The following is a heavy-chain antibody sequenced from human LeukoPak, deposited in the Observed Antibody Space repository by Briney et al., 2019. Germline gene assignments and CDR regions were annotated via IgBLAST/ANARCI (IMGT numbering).Heavy chain of an antibody. CDR3: AKDMGPDFWSGYFDY. D-gene: IGHD3-3*01. V-gene: IGHV3-9*03. J-gene: IGHJ4*02. CDR2: ISWNSGSI. Sequence: GGSLRLSCAASGFTFDDDAMHWVRQAPGKGLEWVSGISWNSGSIGYADSVKGRFTISRDNAKNSLYLQMNSLRAEDMALYYCAKDMGPDFWSGYFDYWGQGTLVTVSS. CDR1: GFTFDDDA.